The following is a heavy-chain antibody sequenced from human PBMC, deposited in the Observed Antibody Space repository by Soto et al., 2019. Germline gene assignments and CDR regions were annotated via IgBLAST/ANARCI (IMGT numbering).Heavy chain of an antibody. J-gene: IGHJ4*02. D-gene: IGHD4-17*01. Sequence: QVQLQESGPGLVKPSETLSLTCTVSGGSISSYYWSWIRQPPGKGLEWIAYIYYSGSTNYNPSLKSLVTISVDTSKNQFSLKLSSVTAADTAVYYCARRYGPGFDYWGQGTLVTVSS. CDR2: IYYSGST. CDR3: ARRYGPGFDY. CDR1: GGSISSYY. V-gene: IGHV4-59*08.